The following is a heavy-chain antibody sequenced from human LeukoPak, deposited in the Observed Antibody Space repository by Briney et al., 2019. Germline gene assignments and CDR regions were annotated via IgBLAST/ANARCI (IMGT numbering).Heavy chain of an antibody. J-gene: IGHJ3*01. D-gene: IGHD6-19*01. CDR2: IFHSGYT. Sequence: SETLSLTCTVSGYPISSGYFWGWIRQPPGKGLEYIGSIFHSGYTFYDPSLKGRLTLSVDTSKNQFSLRLSSVTAADTAVYYCARETEKQWQYWGQGTMVTVSS. CDR1: GYPISSGYF. V-gene: IGHV4-38-2*02. CDR3: ARETEKQWQY.